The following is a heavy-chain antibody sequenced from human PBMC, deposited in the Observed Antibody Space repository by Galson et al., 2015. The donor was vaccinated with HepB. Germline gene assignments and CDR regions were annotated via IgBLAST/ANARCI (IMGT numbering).Heavy chain of an antibody. Sequence: SLRLSCAASGFTFSSYWMHWVRQAPGKGLEWVSRIKSDGSSTSYADSVKGRLTISRDNAKSTLYLQVNSLRAEDTAVYYCVRDLGPRAYWGRGTLVTVSS. CDR1: GFTFSSYW. CDR2: IKSDGSST. CDR3: VRDLGPRAY. D-gene: IGHD7-27*01. V-gene: IGHV3-74*01. J-gene: IGHJ4*02.